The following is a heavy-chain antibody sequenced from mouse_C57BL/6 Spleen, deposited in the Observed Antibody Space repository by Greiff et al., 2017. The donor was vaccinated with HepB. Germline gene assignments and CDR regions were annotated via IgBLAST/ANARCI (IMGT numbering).Heavy chain of an antibody. J-gene: IGHJ2*01. D-gene: IGHD2-5*01. V-gene: IGHV1-50*01. CDR3: ATYSNYLDY. Sequence: QVQLQQPGAELVKPGASVKLSCKASGYTFTSYWMQWVKQRPGQGLEWIGEIDPSDSYTNYNQKFKGKATVTVDTSSSTAYMQLSSLPSEDSAVYYCATYSNYLDYWGQGTTLTVSS. CDR1: GYTFTSYW. CDR2: IDPSDSYT.